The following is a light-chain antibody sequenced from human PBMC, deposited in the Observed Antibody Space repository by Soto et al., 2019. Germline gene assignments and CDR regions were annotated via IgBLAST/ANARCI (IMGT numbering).Light chain of an antibody. CDR3: QQYNSGGFT. Sequence: DIQMTQSPSTLSASVGDRVTITCRASQSISNWLAWYQQKPGKAPKLLIYKASSLESGVPSRFSGSGSGTECTLTISSLQPDDFATYYCQQYNSGGFTFGPGTKVDIK. V-gene: IGKV1-5*03. J-gene: IGKJ3*01. CDR2: KAS. CDR1: QSISNW.